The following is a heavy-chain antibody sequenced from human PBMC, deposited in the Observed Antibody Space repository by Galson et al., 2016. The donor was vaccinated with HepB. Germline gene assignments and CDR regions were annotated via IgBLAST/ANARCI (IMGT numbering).Heavy chain of an antibody. V-gene: IGHV1-2*02. CDR3: TRGYCGSGSCRDFDY. CDR2: INPKSGGT. Sequence: SVKVSCKASGYTFTGYYMHWVRQAPGQGLEWMGWINPKSGGTNYAQKFQGTVIMTRDTSISTAYMELKRLRADDTAVYYCTRGYCGSGSCRDFDYWGQGTLVTVSS. D-gene: IGHD2-15*01. CDR1: GYTFTGYY. J-gene: IGHJ4*02.